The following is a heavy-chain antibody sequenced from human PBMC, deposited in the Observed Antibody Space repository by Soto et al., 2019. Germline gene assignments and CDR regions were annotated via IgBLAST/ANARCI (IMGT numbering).Heavy chain of an antibody. Sequence: QVQLVESGGGVVQPGRSLRLSCAASGFTFRNYGMHWVRQAPGKGLEWLAVIWYDGSNKYYADSVKGRFTISRDNSKNPMHLEMHSLRDEDTAVYYCASDLLSRRYDIWGQGTLVIVSS. J-gene: IGHJ4*02. D-gene: IGHD1-20*01. CDR3: ASDLLSRRYDI. CDR1: GFTFRNYG. CDR2: IWYDGSNK. V-gene: IGHV3-33*01.